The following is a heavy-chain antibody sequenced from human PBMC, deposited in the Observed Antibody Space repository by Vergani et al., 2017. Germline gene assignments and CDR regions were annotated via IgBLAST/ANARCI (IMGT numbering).Heavy chain of an antibody. Sequence: QVQLHESGPGLVKPSQTLSLTCTVSGGSISSGNYYWSWIRQPAGKGLEWIGRIYTSGSTNYNPSLKSRVTISVDTSRNHFSLKLSSVTAADTAVYYCARGYYYYFQHWGQGTLVTVSS. CDR3: ARGYYYYFQH. D-gene: IGHD3-22*01. CDR1: GGSISSGNYY. V-gene: IGHV4-61*02. J-gene: IGHJ1*01. CDR2: IYTSGST.